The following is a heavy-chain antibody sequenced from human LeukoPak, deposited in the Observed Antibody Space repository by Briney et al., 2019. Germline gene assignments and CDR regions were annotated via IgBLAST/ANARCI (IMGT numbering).Heavy chain of an antibody. J-gene: IGHJ4*02. D-gene: IGHD5-18*01. CDR1: GGSISSYY. Sequence: PSETLSLTCTVSGGSISSYYWSWIRQPQGKGLEWIGYIYYSGSTNYNPSLKSRVTISVDTSKNQFSLKLSSVTAADTAVYYCARGGTAMVTADYWGQGTLVTVSS. CDR3: ARGGTAMVTADY. CDR2: IYYSGST. V-gene: IGHV4-59*01.